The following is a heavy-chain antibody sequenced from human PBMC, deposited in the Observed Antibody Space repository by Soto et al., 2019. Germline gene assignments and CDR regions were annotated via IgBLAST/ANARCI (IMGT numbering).Heavy chain of an antibody. CDR1: GGSISSGEYY. J-gene: IGHJ5*02. Sequence: PSETPSLTCTVYGGSISSGEYYWTWIRQLPGKGLEWIGYISYSGSTFYNPSLHSRLTMPVDTSKKQFSLNLRSVTAADTAVYYCARGRGIFPTVISYDPSGHVTFGTLSP. CDR3: ARGRGIFPTVISYDP. CDR2: ISYSGST. D-gene: IGHD2-15*01. V-gene: IGHV4-30-4*01.